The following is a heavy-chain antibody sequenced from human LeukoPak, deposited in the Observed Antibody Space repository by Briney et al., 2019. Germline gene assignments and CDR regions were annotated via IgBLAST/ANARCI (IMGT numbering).Heavy chain of an antibody. D-gene: IGHD3-10*01. V-gene: IGHV4-39*01. Sequence: SETLSLTCTVSGGSISSSSYYWGWIRQPPGKGLEWIGSIYSGTTYYNPSLKSRATISVDTSKSQFSLKLNSMTAADTAVYYCARHYYGSGIRGLAFDSWGQGILVTVSS. CDR2: IYSGTT. CDR3: ARHYYGSGIRGLAFDS. J-gene: IGHJ4*02. CDR1: GGSISSSSYY.